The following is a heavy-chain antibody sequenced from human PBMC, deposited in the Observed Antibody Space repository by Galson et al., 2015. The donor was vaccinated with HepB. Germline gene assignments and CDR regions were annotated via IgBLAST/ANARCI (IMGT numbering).Heavy chain of an antibody. Sequence: SLRLSCAASGFTFSRYGMHWVRQAPGKGLVWVAFIRNDGSTIYYADSVRGRFTISRDNSKNTVYLQMNSLTAEDTAVYYCAKDPGYEYPRGTHVYGMRVGRRGTPVAVSS. CDR2: IRNDGSTI. CDR1: GFTFSRYG. V-gene: IGHV3-30*02. D-gene: IGHD3-16*01. CDR3: AKDPGYEYPRGTHVYGMRV. J-gene: IGHJ6*02.